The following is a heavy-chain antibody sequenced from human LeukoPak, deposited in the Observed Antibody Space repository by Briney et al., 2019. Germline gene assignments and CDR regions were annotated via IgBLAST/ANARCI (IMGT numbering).Heavy chain of an antibody. D-gene: IGHD3-16*01. Sequence: SETLSLTCTVSGGSFSSADYYWSWIRHPPGKALEWIGYIYHTGRNNYKYSLKSRVTISLDTSKNRFSLRLTSVTAADTARYYCARDQGGGSHRDAVDIWGQGTMVTVSS. CDR3: ARDQGGGSHRDAVDI. CDR1: GGSFSSADYY. V-gene: IGHV4-61*08. CDR2: IYHTGRN. J-gene: IGHJ3*02.